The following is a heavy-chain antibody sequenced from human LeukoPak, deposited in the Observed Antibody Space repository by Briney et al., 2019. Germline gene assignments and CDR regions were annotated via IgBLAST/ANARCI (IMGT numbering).Heavy chain of an antibody. D-gene: IGHD1-1*01. J-gene: IGHJ4*02. V-gene: IGHV3-7*04. CDR3: VRENDWTFDY. CDR1: GFTFSSSW. CDR2: MNQGGSIR. Sequence: GGSLRLSCAASGFTFSSSWMAWVRQAPGQGPQWVASMNQGGSIRNHVDSVKGRFTISRDNAKNSLYLQMNSLRAEDTAVFYCVRENDWTFDYWGQGTLVTVSS.